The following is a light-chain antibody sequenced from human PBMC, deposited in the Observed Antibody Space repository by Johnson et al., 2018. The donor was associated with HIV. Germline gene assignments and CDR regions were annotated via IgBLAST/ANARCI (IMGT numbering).Light chain of an antibody. CDR2: EDN. V-gene: IGLV1-51*02. CDR3: GTWDSSLSARV. Sequence: QSVLTQPPSVSAAPGQKVTISCSGSSSNIGNNYVSWYRQLPGTAPKVLIYEDNKRPSGIPDRFSGSKSGTSATLGITGLQTGDEADYYCGTWDSSLSARVFGTGTKVTVL. CDR1: SSNIGNNY. J-gene: IGLJ1*01.